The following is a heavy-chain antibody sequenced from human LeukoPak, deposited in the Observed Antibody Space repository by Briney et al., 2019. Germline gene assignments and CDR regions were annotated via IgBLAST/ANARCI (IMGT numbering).Heavy chain of an antibody. CDR3: ARATNPAIAGHFDY. CDR2: ISYDGSNR. D-gene: IGHD6-13*01. Sequence: GGSLRLSCAASGFTFSTYAMHWVRQAPGKGLEWVAVISYDGSNRNYAGSVKGRFTISRDNSKNTLYLQMNSLRPEDAALYYCARATNPAIAGHFDYWGQGTLVTVSS. J-gene: IGHJ4*02. V-gene: IGHV3-30*04. CDR1: GFTFSTYA.